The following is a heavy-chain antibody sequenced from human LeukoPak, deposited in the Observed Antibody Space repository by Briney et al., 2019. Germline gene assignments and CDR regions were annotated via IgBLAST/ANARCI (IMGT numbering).Heavy chain of an antibody. CDR3: AKDRYSSSWFKYNYYYYYYMDV. V-gene: IGHV3-30*02. D-gene: IGHD6-13*01. J-gene: IGHJ6*03. CDR2: IWYDGSNK. Sequence: GGSLRLSCAASGFTFSSYGMHWVRQAPGKGLEWVAFIWYDGSNKYYADSVKGRFTISRDNSKNTLYLQMNSLRAEDTAVYYCAKDRYSSSWFKYNYYYYYYMDVWGKGTTVTVSS. CDR1: GFTFSSYG.